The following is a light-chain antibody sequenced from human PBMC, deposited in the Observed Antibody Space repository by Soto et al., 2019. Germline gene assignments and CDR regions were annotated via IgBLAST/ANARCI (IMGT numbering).Light chain of an antibody. V-gene: IGKV3-15*01. CDR1: QSVSIH. J-gene: IGKJ5*01. CDR2: DTS. Sequence: ETLMTQSPGTLSVSLGERAALACRASQSVSIHLAWYQQKPGQAPRLLIYDTSTRANGIPARFSGSGSGTELTLTISSLQSEDFAVYYCQQYSNWPPITFGQGTRLEIK. CDR3: QQYSNWPPIT.